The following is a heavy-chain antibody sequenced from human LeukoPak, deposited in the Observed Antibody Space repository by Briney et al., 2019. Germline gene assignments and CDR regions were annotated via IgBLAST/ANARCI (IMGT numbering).Heavy chain of an antibody. CDR3: ARVGYSSSDKDGRAFDI. CDR1: GGSISSGDYY. D-gene: IGHD6-6*01. CDR2: IYYSGST. V-gene: IGHV4-30-4*08. Sequence: KASQTLSLTCTVSGGSISSGDYYWSWIRQPPGKGLEWIGYIYYSGSTYYNPSLKSRVTISVDTSKNQFSLKLSSVTAADTAVYYCARVGYSSSDKDGRAFDIWGQGTMVTVSS. J-gene: IGHJ3*02.